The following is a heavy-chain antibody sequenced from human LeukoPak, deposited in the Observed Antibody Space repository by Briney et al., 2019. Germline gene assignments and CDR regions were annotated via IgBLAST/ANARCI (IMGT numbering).Heavy chain of an antibody. D-gene: IGHD2-2*01. V-gene: IGHV4-31*03. J-gene: IGHJ6*02. CDR3: ARDDIVVVPAAHSVYYYYYGMDV. Sequence: PSETLSLTCTVSGGSISSGGYYWSWIRQHPGKGLEWIGYIYYSGSTYYNPSLKSRVTISVDTSKNQFSLKLSSVTAADTAVYYCARDDIVVVPAAHSVYYYYYGMDVWGQGTTVTVSS. CDR2: IYYSGST. CDR1: GGSISSGGYY.